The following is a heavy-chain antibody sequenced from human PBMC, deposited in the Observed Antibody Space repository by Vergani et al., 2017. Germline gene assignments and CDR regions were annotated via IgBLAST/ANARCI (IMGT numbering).Heavy chain of an antibody. Sequence: QVQLQESGPGLVKPSETLSLTCTVSGYSISSGYYWGWIRQPPGKGLEWIGSIYHSGSTYYNPSLKSRVTISVDTSKNQFYLKLSSVTAADTAVYYCAREGGYEENDYWGQGTLVTVSS. V-gene: IGHV4-38-2*02. J-gene: IGHJ4*02. CDR1: GYSISSGYY. CDR3: AREGGYEENDY. CDR2: IYHSGST. D-gene: IGHD5-12*01.